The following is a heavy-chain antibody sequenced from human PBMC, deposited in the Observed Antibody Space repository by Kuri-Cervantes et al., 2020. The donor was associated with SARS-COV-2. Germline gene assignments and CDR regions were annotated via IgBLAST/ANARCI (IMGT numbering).Heavy chain of an antibody. CDR2: ISYDGSNK. V-gene: IGHV3-30-3*01. CDR3: ARGRLGVHDS. CDR1: GFTFSSYA. D-gene: IGHD2-8*01. J-gene: IGHJ4*02. Sequence: LSLTCAASGFTFSSYAMHWVRQAPGKGLEWVAVISYDGSNKYYADSVKGRFTISRDNSQNTLYLQMKSLRTEDTALYYCARGRLGVHDSWGQGTLVTVSS.